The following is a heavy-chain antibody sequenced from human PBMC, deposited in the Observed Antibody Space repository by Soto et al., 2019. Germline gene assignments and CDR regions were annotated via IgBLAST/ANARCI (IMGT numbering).Heavy chain of an antibody. CDR1: GGSFSGYY. CDR2: INHSGST. J-gene: IGHJ4*02. V-gene: IGHV4-34*01. Sequence: SEALCLNCAGYGGSFSGYYWSWIRQTPGKGLEWIGEINHSGSTNYNPSLKSRVTISVDTSKNQFSLKLSSVTAADTAVYYCARGRIGYCSGGSCPVFDYWGQGTLVTVSS. CDR3: ARGRIGYCSGGSCPVFDY. D-gene: IGHD2-15*01.